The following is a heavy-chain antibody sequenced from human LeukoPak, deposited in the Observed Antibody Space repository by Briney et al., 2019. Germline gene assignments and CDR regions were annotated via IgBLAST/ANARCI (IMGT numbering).Heavy chain of an antibody. CDR1: GAYISSYY. D-gene: IGHD3-16*01. CDR3: ARDRLYEDFDY. V-gene: IGHV4-59*01. J-gene: IGHJ4*02. CDR2: IYFSGST. Sequence: KPSETLSLTCTVSGAYISSYYWSWVRQPPGKGLEWIGHIYFSGSTSYNPSLKSRVTISVDIPNNQFSLTLTSVTAADTAVYYCARDRLYEDFDYWGQGTQVIVSS.